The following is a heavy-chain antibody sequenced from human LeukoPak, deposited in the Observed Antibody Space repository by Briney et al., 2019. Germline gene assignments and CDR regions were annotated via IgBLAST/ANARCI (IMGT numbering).Heavy chain of an antibody. CDR1: GDGVSSNSAA. J-gene: IGHJ6*02. CDR3: ARGQYSSGWGTRYYYGMDV. CDR2: TYYRSKWYN. D-gene: IGHD6-19*01. Sequence: SQTLSLTCAISGDGVSSNSAAWNWIRQSPSRGLEWLGRTYYRSKWYNDYAVSVKSRITINPDTSKNQFSLQLNSVTPEDTAVYYCARGQYSSGWGTRYYYGMDVWGQGTTVTVSS. V-gene: IGHV6-1*01.